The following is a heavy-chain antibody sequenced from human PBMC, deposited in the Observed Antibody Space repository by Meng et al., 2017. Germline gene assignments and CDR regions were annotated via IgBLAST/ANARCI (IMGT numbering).Heavy chain of an antibody. CDR3: ARGPTPLPRYSSSWYSAY. CDR1: GYTFTSYD. V-gene: IGHV1-8*03. CDR2: MNPNSGNT. J-gene: IGHJ4*01. D-gene: IGHD6-13*01. Sequence: ASVKVSCKASGYTFTSYDINWVRQATGQGLEWMGWMNPNSGNTGYAQKFQGRVTITRNTSISTAYMELSSLRSEDTAVYYCARGPTPLPRYSSSWYSAYWGPGKLVHGAS.